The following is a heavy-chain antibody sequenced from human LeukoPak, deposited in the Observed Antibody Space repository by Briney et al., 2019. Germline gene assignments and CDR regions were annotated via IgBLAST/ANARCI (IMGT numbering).Heavy chain of an antibody. CDR1: GFTVSTNY. D-gene: IGHD3-10*01. V-gene: IGHV3-53*01. J-gene: IGHJ2*01. CDR3: ARVGDHFHWYLDL. CDR2: LYSGSDT. Sequence: GGSLRLSCAASGFTVSTNYMNWVRQAPGKGLEWVSILYSGSDTYYADSVKGRFTISRDSSKNILSLQMNNLRAEDTAVYYCARVGDHFHWYLDLWGRGTLVTVSS.